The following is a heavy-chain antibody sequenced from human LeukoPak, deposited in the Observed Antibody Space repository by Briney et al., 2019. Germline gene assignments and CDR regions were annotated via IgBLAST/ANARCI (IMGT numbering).Heavy chain of an antibody. CDR1: GGTFSSYA. V-gene: IGHV1-69*05. J-gene: IGHJ4*02. D-gene: IGHD1-26*01. CDR3: AILGGGSFSFDY. Sequence: SVKVSCKASGGTFSSYAISWVRQAPGQGLEGMGRIIPIFGTANYAQKFQGRVTITTDESTSTAYMELSSLRSEDTAVYYCAILGGGSFSFDYWGQGTLVTVSS. CDR2: IIPIFGTA.